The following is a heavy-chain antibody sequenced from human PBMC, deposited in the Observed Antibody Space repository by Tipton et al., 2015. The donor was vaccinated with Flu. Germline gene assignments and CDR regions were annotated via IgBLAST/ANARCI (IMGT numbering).Heavy chain of an antibody. J-gene: IGHJ4*02. CDR3: ATLTGDDY. D-gene: IGHD7-27*01. Sequence: SLRLSCTASGFTFSNYNMNWVRQAPGKGLEWISSIRSSTIYIYYADSVKGRFTISRDNAKNSLYLQMNSLRAEDTALYYCATLTGDDYWGQGDLVTVSS. CDR1: GFTFSNYN. V-gene: IGHV3-21*01. CDR2: IRSSTIYI.